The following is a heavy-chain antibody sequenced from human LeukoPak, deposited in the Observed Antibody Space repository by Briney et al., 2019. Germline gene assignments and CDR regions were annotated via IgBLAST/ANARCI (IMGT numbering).Heavy chain of an antibody. D-gene: IGHD3-10*01. V-gene: IGHV3-9*01. CDR1: GFNFDDYA. Sequence: GGSLRLSCAASGFNFDDYAMHWVRQAPGKGLEWGSGISWNSGSIGYADSVKGRYTISRDNAKNSLYLQMNSLRAEDTALYYCAKVGSGSYGDVFDIWGQGTMVTVYS. CDR2: ISWNSGSI. CDR3: AKVGSGSYGDVFDI. J-gene: IGHJ3*02.